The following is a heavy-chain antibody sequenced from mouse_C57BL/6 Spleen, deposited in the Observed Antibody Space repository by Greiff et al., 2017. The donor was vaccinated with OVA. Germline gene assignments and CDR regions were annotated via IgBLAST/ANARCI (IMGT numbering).Heavy chain of an antibody. J-gene: IGHJ1*03. CDR3: ARYGRYDNYGYFDV. V-gene: IGHV7-3*01. CDR1: GFTFTDYY. D-gene: IGHD2-10*02. CDR2: IRNKANGYTT. Sequence: EVKLMESGGGLVQPGGSLSLSCAASGFTFTDYYMSWVRQPPGKALEWLGFIRNKANGYTTEYSASVKGRFTISRDNSQSILYLQMNALRAEDSATYYCARYGRYDNYGYFDVWGTGTTVTVSS.